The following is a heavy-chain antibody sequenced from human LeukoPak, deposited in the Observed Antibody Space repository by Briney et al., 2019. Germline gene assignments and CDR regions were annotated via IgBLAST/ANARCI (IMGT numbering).Heavy chain of an antibody. CDR3: AKWGDYDVLTGYYVPDY. J-gene: IGHJ4*02. V-gene: IGHV3-23*01. D-gene: IGHD3-9*01. CDR1: GFTFSNYA. CDR2: ILGSGGST. Sequence: PGRSLRLSCAASGFTFSNYAMSWVRQAPGKGLEWVSAILGSGGSTYYADSVKGRFTVSRDNSKGTLYLQMNSLRAEDTALYYCAKWGDYDVLTGYYVPDYWGQGTLVTVSS.